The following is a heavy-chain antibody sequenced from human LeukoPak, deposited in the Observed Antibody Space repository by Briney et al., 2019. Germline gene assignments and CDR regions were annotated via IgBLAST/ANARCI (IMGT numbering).Heavy chain of an antibody. D-gene: IGHD3-22*01. J-gene: IGHJ3*02. V-gene: IGHV1-69*13. CDR1: GGTFSSYA. CDR2: IIPIFGTA. CDR3: ARDQAYYYDSSGGAFDI. Sequence: VASVKVSFKASGGTFSSYAISWVRQAPGQGLEWMGGIIPIFGTANYAQKFQGRVTITADESTSTAYMELSSLRSEDTAVYYCARDQAYYYDSSGGAFDIWGQGTMVTVSS.